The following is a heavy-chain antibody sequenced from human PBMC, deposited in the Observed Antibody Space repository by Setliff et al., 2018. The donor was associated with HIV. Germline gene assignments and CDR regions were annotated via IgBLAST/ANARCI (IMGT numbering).Heavy chain of an antibody. D-gene: IGHD2-2*01. J-gene: IGHJ4*02. V-gene: IGHV5-51*01. CDR2: IYPGDSNI. CDR3: ARGGYCSSANCPPNY. Sequence: GESLKISCRGSGFTFTTYWIGWVRQMPGKGLEWMGIIYPGDSNIQYSPSFQGRVTISADKSISTAYLQWSSLKASDTAMYYCARGGYCSSANCPPNYWGQGTPVTVSS. CDR1: GFTFTTYW.